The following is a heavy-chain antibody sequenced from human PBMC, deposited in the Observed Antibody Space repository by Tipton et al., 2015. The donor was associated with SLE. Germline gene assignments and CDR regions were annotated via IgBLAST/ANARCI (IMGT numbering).Heavy chain of an antibody. V-gene: IGHV5-51*01. CDR1: GYTFTSYW. CDR2: IYPGDSHT. J-gene: IGHJ3*02. Sequence: QLVQSGAEVKKPGESLKISCKGSGYTFTSYWIGWVRQMPGKGLEWMGIIYPGDSHTTYSPSFQGQVTISADKSISTAYLQWSSLKASDTAMYYCARHPVAGKRSRGAFDIWGQGTMVTVSS. D-gene: IGHD6-19*01. CDR3: ARHPVAGKRSRGAFDI.